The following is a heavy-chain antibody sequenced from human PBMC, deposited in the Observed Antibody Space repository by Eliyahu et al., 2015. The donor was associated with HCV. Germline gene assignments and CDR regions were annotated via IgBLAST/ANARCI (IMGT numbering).Heavy chain of an antibody. V-gene: IGHV4-39*01. Sequence: LQLQESGPGLVRSSGTLSLTCNVSGVSVRSTSYYWGWIRQPPGKGLEWLGTISYRGDTYYNPSLQSRVTISVDTSKNQFSLKQSSVTAGETAVYYCAALRMGPTKFYFHGMDVWGQGTTVTVSS. CDR1: GVSVRSTSYY. J-gene: IGHJ6*02. CDR3: AALRMGPTKFYFHGMDV. D-gene: IGHD1-26*01. CDR2: ISYRGDT.